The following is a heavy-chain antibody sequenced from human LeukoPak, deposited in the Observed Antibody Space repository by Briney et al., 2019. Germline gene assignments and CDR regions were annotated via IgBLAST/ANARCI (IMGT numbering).Heavy chain of an antibody. J-gene: IGHJ6*02. Sequence: GGSLRLSCAASGFTFSSYAMSWVRQAPGKGLEWVSAISGSGGSTYYADSVKGRFTISRDNSKNTLYLQMNSLRAGDTAVYYCARASQIAAAGTVYYYYGMDVWGQGTTVTVSS. V-gene: IGHV3-23*01. D-gene: IGHD6-13*01. CDR2: ISGSGGST. CDR1: GFTFSSYA. CDR3: ARASQIAAAGTVYYYYGMDV.